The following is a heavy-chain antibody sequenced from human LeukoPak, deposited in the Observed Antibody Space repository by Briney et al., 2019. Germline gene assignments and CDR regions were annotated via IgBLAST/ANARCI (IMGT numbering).Heavy chain of an antibody. J-gene: IGHJ2*01. Sequence: GGSLRLSCAASGFTFSSYWMSWVRQAPGKGLEWVANIKQDGSEKYYVDSVKGRFTISRDNAKNSLYLQMNSLRAEDTAVYYCARAAAGRLVWYFDLWGRGTLVTVSS. CDR1: GFTFSSYW. CDR3: ARAAAGRLVWYFDL. D-gene: IGHD6-13*01. V-gene: IGHV3-7*01. CDR2: IKQDGSEK.